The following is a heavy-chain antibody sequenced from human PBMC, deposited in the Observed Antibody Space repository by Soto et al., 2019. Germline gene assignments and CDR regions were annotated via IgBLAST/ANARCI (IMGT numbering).Heavy chain of an antibody. CDR3: AREGLVLVPTTINSDYYYYAMDV. V-gene: IGHV1-69*12. CDR2: IIPRSATS. J-gene: IGHJ6*02. CDR1: GDTFSTYT. Sequence: QVQLVQSGAEVKKPGSSVKVSCKASGDTFSTYTIAWMRQAPGQGLEWMGGIIPRSATSNYAQKFQGRVTITADESTNTAYMELSSLRSEDSAVYHCAREGLVLVPTTINSDYYYYAMDVWGQGTTVTVSS. D-gene: IGHD2-2*01.